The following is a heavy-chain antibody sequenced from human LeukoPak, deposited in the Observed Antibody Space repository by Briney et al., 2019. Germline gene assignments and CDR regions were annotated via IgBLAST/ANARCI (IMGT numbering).Heavy chain of an antibody. Sequence: ASVKVSCKVSGYTLTELSMHWVRQAPGQGLGWMGIINPSGGSTSYAQKFQGRVTMTRDMSTSTVYMELSSLRSEDTAVYYCAGEPEMGYCSGGSCTAKGWFDPWGQGTLVTVSS. D-gene: IGHD2-15*01. CDR2: INPSGGST. V-gene: IGHV1-46*01. J-gene: IGHJ5*02. CDR1: GYTLTELS. CDR3: AGEPEMGYCSGGSCTAKGWFDP.